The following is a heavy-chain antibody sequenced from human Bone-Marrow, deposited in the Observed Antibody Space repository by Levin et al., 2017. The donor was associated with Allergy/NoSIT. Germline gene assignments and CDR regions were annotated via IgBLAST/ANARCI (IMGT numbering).Heavy chain of an antibody. CDR2: IKTNTDGGTA. J-gene: IGHJ3*01. V-gene: IGHV3-15*01. CDR1: GFTFSNAW. Sequence: KPGGSLRLSCAASGFTFSNAWMSWVRQAPGKGLEWVGRIKTNTDGGTAAYAAPVKGRFTISRDDSKNTLYLQMNSLQAEDTALYYCTTTSLWGQGTMVTVSP. CDR3: TTTSL.